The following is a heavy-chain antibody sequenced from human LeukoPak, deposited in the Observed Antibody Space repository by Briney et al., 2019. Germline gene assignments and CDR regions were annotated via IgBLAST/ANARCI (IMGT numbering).Heavy chain of an antibody. V-gene: IGHV3-23*01. CDR2: ISGSGGST. CDR1: GFTFSSYA. J-gene: IGHJ4*02. Sequence: SGGSLRLSCAASGFTFSSYAMSWVRQAPGKGLEWVSAISGSGGSTYYADSVKGRFTISRDNSKNTLYLQMNSLRAEDTAVYYRATADYYDSSGYYRGSDYWGQGTLVTVSS. D-gene: IGHD3-22*01. CDR3: ATADYYDSSGYYRGSDY.